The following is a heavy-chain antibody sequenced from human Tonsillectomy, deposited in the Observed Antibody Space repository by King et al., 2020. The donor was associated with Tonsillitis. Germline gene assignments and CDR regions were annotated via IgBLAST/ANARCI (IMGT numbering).Heavy chain of an antibody. D-gene: IGHD2-2*01. J-gene: IGHJ4*02. CDR1: GFTFSSYA. CDR3: ARYGLHKQDCSCASCYSRDFDY. Sequence: VQLVESGGGVVQPGRSLRLSCAASGFTFSSYAMHWVRQAPGKGLEWVAVIKYDGSNKYYADSVKGRFTISRDNSKNTLYLQMNSLRAEDTAVYYCARYGLHKQDCSCASCYSRDFDYWGQGTLVTVSS. V-gene: IGHV3-30-3*01. CDR2: IKYDGSNK.